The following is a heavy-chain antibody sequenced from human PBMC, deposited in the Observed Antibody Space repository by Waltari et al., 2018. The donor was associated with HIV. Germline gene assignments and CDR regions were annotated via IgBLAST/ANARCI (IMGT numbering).Heavy chain of an antibody. CDR2: IIPIFGTA. CDR1: GGTLSSYA. D-gene: IGHD3-10*01. Sequence: QVQLVQSVAGVKKPGSSVTVSCKASGGTLSSYAFSWVRQAPGQGLEWMGGIIPIFGTANYAQKFQGRVTITADESTSTAYMELSSLRSEDTAVYYCASGIGEIEGYFDYWGQGTLVTVSS. J-gene: IGHJ4*02. V-gene: IGHV1-69*01. CDR3: ASGIGEIEGYFDY.